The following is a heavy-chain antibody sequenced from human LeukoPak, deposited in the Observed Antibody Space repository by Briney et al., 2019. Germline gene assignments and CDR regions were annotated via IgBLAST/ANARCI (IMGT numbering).Heavy chain of an antibody. CDR2: IYYSGST. J-gene: IGHJ4*02. Sequence: SETLSLTCTVSGGSITSYYWSWIRQPPGKGLEWIGYIYYSGSTNYNPSLKSRVTISADTSKNQFSLKLSSVTAADTAMYNCARGYCSSTTCSHPLGWGQGTLVTVSS. CDR3: ARGYCSSTTCSHPLG. D-gene: IGHD2-2*01. CDR1: GGSITSYY. V-gene: IGHV4-59*01.